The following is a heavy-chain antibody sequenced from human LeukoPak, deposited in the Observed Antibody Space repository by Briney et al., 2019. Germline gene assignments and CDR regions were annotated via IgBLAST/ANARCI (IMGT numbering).Heavy chain of an antibody. CDR1: GGSISSYY. D-gene: IGHD2-15*01. CDR2: IHTSGST. Sequence: SETLSLTCTVSGGSISSYYWNWIRQPAGKGLEWVGRIHTSGSTNYNPSLKSRVTMSVDTSKNKFSLKLSSVTAADTAVYYCARVICSGGSCRFDYWGQGTLVTVSS. CDR3: ARVICSGGSCRFDY. J-gene: IGHJ4*02. V-gene: IGHV4-4*07.